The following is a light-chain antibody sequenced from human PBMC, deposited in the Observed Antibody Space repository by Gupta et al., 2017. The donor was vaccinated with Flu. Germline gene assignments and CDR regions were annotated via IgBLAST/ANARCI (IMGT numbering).Light chain of an antibody. CDR3: QQYYSNPGT. CDR1: QSVLYSSNNKNY. CDR2: WAS. V-gene: IGKV4-1*01. Sequence: DIVMTQSPDSLAVSLGERATIKCKSSQSVLYSSNNKNYLAWYQQKPGQPPKLLIYWASTRESGVPDRFSGSGSGTDFTLTISSLQAVDVAVYYCQQYYSNPGTFGQGTKLEIK. J-gene: IGKJ2*02.